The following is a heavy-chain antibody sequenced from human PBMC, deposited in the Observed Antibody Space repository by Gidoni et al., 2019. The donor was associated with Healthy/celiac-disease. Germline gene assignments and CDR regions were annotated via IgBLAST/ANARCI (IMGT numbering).Heavy chain of an antibody. CDR1: GCTFGSYG. Sequence: QVQLVESGRGVVQPGRSLRLSCAASGCTFGSYGMPWVRQAPGKGLAWVAVISYYGLNKYDADSVKGRFTISRDNSKNTLYLQMNSLRAEDTAVYYCARDRLGKQQLSVSYYMDVWGKGTTVTVSS. V-gene: IGHV3-33*01. CDR3: ARDRLGKQQLSVSYYMDV. D-gene: IGHD6-13*01. J-gene: IGHJ6*03. CDR2: ISYYGLNK.